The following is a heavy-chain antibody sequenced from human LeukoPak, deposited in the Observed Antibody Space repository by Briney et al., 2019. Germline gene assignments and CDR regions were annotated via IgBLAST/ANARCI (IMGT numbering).Heavy chain of an antibody. D-gene: IGHD5-18*01. CDR2: ISYDGSNK. J-gene: IGHJ5*02. Sequence: PGRSLRLSCAASGFTFSSYGMHWVRQAPGKGLEWVAVISYDGSNKYYADSVKGRFTISRDNSKNTLYLQMNSLRSEDTAVYYCARGYSSYEFDPWGQGTLVTVSS. V-gene: IGHV3-30*03. CDR3: ARGYSSYEFDP. CDR1: GFTFSSYG.